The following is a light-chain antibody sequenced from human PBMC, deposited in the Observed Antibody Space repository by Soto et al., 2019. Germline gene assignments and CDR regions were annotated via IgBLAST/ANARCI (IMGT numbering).Light chain of an antibody. CDR2: SDN. Sequence: QSVLTQPPSASGTPGQRVTISCSGSRSSIGTNTVTWYQQLPGTAPKLLIYSDNQRPSGVPYRFSGSKSGTSASLAISALQSDDEAAYYCAAWDGSFVVFGGGTKLTVL. V-gene: IGLV1-44*01. CDR1: RSSIGTNT. J-gene: IGLJ2*01. CDR3: AAWDGSFVV.